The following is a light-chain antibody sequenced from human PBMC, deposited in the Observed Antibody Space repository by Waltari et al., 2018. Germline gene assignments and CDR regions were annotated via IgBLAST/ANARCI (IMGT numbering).Light chain of an antibody. CDR3: QHYVRLPAT. J-gene: IGKJ1*01. CDR1: QSVSRS. V-gene: IGKV3-20*01. CDR2: GAS. Sequence: IVLTQSPGTGSWSAGERATVSCRASQSVSRSLAWYQQKPGQAPKLLIYGASTRATGIPARFSASGSGPAFTLPISSLEPEDFAIYFCQHYVRLPATFGQGTKVEIK.